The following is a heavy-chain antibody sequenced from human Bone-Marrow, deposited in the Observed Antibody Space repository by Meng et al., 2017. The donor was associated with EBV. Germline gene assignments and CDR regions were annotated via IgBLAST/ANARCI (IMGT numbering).Heavy chain of an antibody. CDR2: IIPIFGTA. J-gene: IGHJ4*02. CDR1: GGTFSSYA. V-gene: IGHV1-69*01. Sequence: QVKLVQAGAVGKKAESSGRVSRTASGGTFSSYASSWVRQAPGQGLEWMGGIIPIFGTANYAQKFQGRVTITADESTSTAYMELSSLRSEDTAVYYCARVRSSWSEIGYWGQGTLVTVSS. D-gene: IGHD6-13*01. CDR3: ARVRSSWSEIGY.